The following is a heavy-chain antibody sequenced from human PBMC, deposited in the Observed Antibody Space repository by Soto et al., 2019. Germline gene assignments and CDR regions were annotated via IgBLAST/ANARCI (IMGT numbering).Heavy chain of an antibody. J-gene: IGHJ6*03. Sequence: PSETLSLTCAVYGGSFSGYYWSWIRQPPGKGLEWIGEINHSGSTNYTPSLKSRVTISVDTSKNQFSLKLGSVTAADTAVYYCARGLVVRGVITKDYSYYYMDVWGKGTTVTVAS. V-gene: IGHV4-34*01. D-gene: IGHD3-10*01. CDR1: GGSFSGYY. CDR3: ARGLVVRGVITKDYSYYYMDV. CDR2: INHSGST.